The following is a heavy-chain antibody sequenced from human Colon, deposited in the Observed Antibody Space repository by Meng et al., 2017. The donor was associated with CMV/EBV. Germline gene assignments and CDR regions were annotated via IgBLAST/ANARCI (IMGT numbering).Heavy chain of an antibody. CDR1: GFTFSRFT. CDR2: IRYDGTNK. J-gene: IGHJ6*02. D-gene: IGHD3-9*01. Sequence: GESLKISCAASGFTFSRFTMYWVRQAPGRGLEWVAFIRYDGTNKYYSDSLKGRLTISRDNSNNTLSLQMNNLRPEDTALYYCAETSRYFDWLNYYGMDVWGQGTTVTVSS. CDR3: AETSRYFDWLNYYGMDV. V-gene: IGHV3-30*02.